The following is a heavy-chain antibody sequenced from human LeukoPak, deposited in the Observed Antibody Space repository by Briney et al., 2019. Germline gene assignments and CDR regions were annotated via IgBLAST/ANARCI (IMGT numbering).Heavy chain of an antibody. CDR2: INHSGST. CDR1: GGSFSGYY. J-gene: IGHJ6*03. Sequence: SETLSLTCAVSGGSFSGYYWSWIRQPPGKGLEWIGEINHSGSTNYNPSLKSRVTISVDTSKNQFSLKLSSVTAADTAVYYCARGRRYSSSSRYYYYMDVWGKGTTVTVSS. CDR3: ARGRRYSSSSRYYYYMDV. V-gene: IGHV4-34*01. D-gene: IGHD6-6*01.